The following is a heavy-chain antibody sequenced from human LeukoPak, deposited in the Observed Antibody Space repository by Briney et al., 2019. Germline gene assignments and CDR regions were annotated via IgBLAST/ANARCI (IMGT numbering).Heavy chain of an antibody. CDR1: GFTFSSHW. V-gene: IGHV3-30*03. Sequence: EGSLRLSCAASGFTFSSHWMTWVRQAPGKGLEWVAVISYDGSNKYYANSVKGRFTISRDNSKNTLYLQMNSLRAEDTAVYYCARELGDSSGYYPFGYWGQGTLVTVSS. D-gene: IGHD3-22*01. CDR2: ISYDGSNK. J-gene: IGHJ4*02. CDR3: ARELGDSSGYYPFGY.